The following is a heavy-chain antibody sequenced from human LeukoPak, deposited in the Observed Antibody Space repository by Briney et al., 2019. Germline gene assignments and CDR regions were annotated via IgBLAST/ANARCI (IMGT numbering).Heavy chain of an antibody. CDR2: ISGSGGST. D-gene: IGHD1-1*01. CDR1: GFTFSSYA. J-gene: IGHJ4*02. V-gene: IGHV3-23*01. Sequence: GGSLRLSCAASGFTFSSYAMSWVRQAPGKGLEWVSAISGSGGSTYYADSVKGRFTISRDNSKNTLYLQMNSLKTEDTAVYYCTTAWTDAFWGQGTLVTVSS. CDR3: TTAWTDAF.